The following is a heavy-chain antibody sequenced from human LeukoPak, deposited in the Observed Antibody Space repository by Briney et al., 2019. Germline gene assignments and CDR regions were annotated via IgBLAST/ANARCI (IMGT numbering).Heavy chain of an antibody. CDR3: ARDGLHTAHFDY. D-gene: IGHD5-18*01. J-gene: IGHJ4*02. CDR2: VSDSSYV. Sequence: GGSLRLSCAASGFTFITYTMNWVRQATGKGLEWLSTVSDSSYVHYSDSVKGRFTISRDNARNSLYLQMNSLRDEDTAVYYCARDGLHTAHFDYWGQGTLVTVSS. CDR1: GFTFITYT. V-gene: IGHV3-21*01.